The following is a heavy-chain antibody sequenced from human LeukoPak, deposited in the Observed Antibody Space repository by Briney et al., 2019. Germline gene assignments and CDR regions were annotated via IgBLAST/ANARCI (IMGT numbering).Heavy chain of an antibody. V-gene: IGHV5-51*01. D-gene: IGHD2-2*01. CDR2: IYPGDSDT. J-gene: IGHJ3*02. CDR3: ARHITRGNCSSTSCGYAFDI. CDR1: GYSFTSYW. Sequence: GESLKISCEGSGYSFTSYWIGWVRQMPGKGLEWMGIIYPGDSDTRYSPSFQGQVTISADKSISTAYLQWSSLKASDTAMYYCARHITRGNCSSTSCGYAFDIWGQGTMVTVSS.